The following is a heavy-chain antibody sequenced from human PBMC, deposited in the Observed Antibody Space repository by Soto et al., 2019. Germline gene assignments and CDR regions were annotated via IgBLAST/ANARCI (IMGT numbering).Heavy chain of an antibody. Sequence: QVQLVQSGGEVKKPGSSVKVSCKASGGTFSSYAISWVRQAPGQGLEWMGGIIPIFGTANYAQKFQGRVTITADESTSTAYMELSSLRSEDTAVYYCARRNYGSEAYYYYYGMDVWGQGTTVTVSS. J-gene: IGHJ6*02. CDR1: GGTFSSYA. CDR3: ARRNYGSEAYYYYYGMDV. D-gene: IGHD3-10*01. CDR2: IIPIFGTA. V-gene: IGHV1-69*01.